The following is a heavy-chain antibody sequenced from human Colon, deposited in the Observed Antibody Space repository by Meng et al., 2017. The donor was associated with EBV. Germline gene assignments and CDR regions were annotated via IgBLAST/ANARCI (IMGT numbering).Heavy chain of an antibody. D-gene: IGHD2-21*02. CDR1: GGSLSSRNW. V-gene: IGHV4-4*02. CDR2: IYHSGST. J-gene: IGHJ4*02. CDR3: ARVGAYCGGDCYHPR. Sequence: VPLQESGRGLVKPSGTLSLTCAVSGGSLSSRNWWSWVRQPPEKGLEWIGEIYHSGSTNYNPSLKSRVTISVDESKNQFSLRLSSVTAADTAVYYCARVGAYCGGDCYHPRWGQGTLVTVSS.